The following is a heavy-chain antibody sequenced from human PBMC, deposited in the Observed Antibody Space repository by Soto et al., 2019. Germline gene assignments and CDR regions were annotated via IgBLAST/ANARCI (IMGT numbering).Heavy chain of an antibody. D-gene: IGHD3-10*01. Sequence: RLXCVAAEGNSSGNDMTRVSKTPGKGLEWVSVLHSGGDTYYANSVKGRFTISRHDSTNTVFLQMNSLTAEDTAVYYCARDGPYYYASRMDVWGQGTTVTVSS. CDR3: ARDGPYYYASRMDV. V-gene: IGHV3-53*04. J-gene: IGHJ6*02. CDR1: EGNSSGND. CDR2: LHSGGDT.